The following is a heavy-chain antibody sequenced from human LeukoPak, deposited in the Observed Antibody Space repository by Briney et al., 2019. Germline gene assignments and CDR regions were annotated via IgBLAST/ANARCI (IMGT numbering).Heavy chain of an antibody. D-gene: IGHD6-6*01. CDR3: AKEVAARLTHFDY. J-gene: IGHJ4*02. Sequence: GGSLRLSCAASGFTFSSYAMSWVRQAPGKGLEWVAFIRYDGSNKYYADSVKGRFTISRDNSKNTLYLQMNSLRAEDTAVYYCAKEVAARLTHFDYWGQGTLVTVSS. V-gene: IGHV3-30*02. CDR2: IRYDGSNK. CDR1: GFTFSSYA.